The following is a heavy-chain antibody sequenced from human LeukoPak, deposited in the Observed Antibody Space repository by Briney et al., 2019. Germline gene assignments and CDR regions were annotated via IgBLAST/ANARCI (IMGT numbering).Heavy chain of an antibody. V-gene: IGHV3-15*01. CDR3: TTETVVDDDSGGYQTDAFDI. J-gene: IGHJ3*02. D-gene: IGHD3-22*01. CDR2: IKSEPDGGTT. CDR1: GFTFVNAW. Sequence: GGSPRLSCAASGFTFVNAWMSWVRQAPGKGLEWVGRIKSEPDGGTTDYAAPVNGRFTISRDDSKNTLYLQMNSLKTEDTAVYYCTTETVVDDDSGGYQTDAFDIWGQGTMVTVSS.